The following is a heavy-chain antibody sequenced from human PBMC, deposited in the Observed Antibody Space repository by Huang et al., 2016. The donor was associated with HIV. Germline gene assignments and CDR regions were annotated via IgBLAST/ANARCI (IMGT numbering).Heavy chain of an antibody. CDR3: ARSGRLNGDVNSNVRETRGTFDV. CDR2: LIPVYGTP. J-gene: IGHJ3*01. Sequence: QVQQVQSGAQVTKHGSAVKVACKASGGTFSSYAISWVRQVPGQGLEWMGVLIPVYGTPRDEQSIPGQDTTTAHEATSTDYMELSKMKSEVTAFHYCARSGRLNGDVNSNVRETRGTFDVLGQGTLVTVS. D-gene: IGHD6-13*01. CDR1: GGTFSSYA. V-gene: IGHV1-69*01.